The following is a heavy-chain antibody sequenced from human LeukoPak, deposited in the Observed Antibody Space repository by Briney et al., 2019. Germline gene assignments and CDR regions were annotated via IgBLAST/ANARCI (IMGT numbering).Heavy chain of an antibody. J-gene: IGHJ6*03. CDR3: ARAGLGSGIYYYYYYMDA. CDR1: GYTFNSYD. CDR2: MNPNSGNT. D-gene: IGHD3-10*01. Sequence: ASVKVSCKASGYTFNSYDINWVRQATGQGLEWMGWMNPNSGNTGYAQKFQGRVTITRNTSISTAYMELSSLRSEDTAVYYCARAGLGSGIYYYYYYMDAWGKGTTVTVSS. V-gene: IGHV1-8*03.